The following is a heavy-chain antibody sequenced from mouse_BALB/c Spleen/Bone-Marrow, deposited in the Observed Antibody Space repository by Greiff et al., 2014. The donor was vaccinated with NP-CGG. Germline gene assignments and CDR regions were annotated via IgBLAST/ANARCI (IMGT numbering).Heavy chain of an antibody. Sequence: EVKLMESGPGLVKPSQTVSLTCTVTGISITTGNYRWSWIRQFPGNKLDWIGYIYYSGTITYNPSLTSRTTITRDTSKNQFFLEMNSLTAGDTATYYCAREGGGLGHFDYWGQGTTLTVSS. CDR1: GISITTGNYR. D-gene: IGHD4-1*01. J-gene: IGHJ2*01. CDR2: IYYSGTI. V-gene: IGHV3-5*02. CDR3: AREGGGLGHFDY.